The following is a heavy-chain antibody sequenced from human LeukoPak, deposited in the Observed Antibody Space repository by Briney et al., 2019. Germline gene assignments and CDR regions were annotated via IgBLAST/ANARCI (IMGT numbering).Heavy chain of an antibody. J-gene: IGHJ4*02. CDR2: IYYSGST. Sequence: MTSETLSLTCAVYGGSFSGYYWSWIRQHPGKGLEWIGYIYYSGSTYYNPSLKSRVTISVDTSKNQFSLKLSSVTAADTAVYYCARASSGWYGPFDYWGQGTLVTVSS. D-gene: IGHD6-19*01. CDR3: ARASSGWYGPFDY. V-gene: IGHV4-31*11. CDR1: GGSFSGYY.